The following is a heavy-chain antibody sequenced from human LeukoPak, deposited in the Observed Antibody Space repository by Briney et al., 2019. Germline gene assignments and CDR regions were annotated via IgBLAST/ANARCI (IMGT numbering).Heavy chain of an antibody. CDR3: ARIGYSSSSMDY. V-gene: IGHV3-7*01. D-gene: IGHD6-6*01. CDR1: GFTFSNYW. CDR2: IKQDGSQI. J-gene: IGHJ4*02. Sequence: GGSLRLSCAASGFTFSNYWMSWGRQAPGKVLEWVANIKQDGSQIYYVDSMKGRFTISRDNPKNSLYLQMNSLRAEDTAVYYCARIGYSSSSMDYWGLGTLVTVSS.